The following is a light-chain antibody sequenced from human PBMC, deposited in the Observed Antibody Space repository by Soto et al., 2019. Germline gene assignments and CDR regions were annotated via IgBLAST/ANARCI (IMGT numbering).Light chain of an antibody. J-gene: IGLJ2*01. CDR3: CSYAGHTNVL. CDR2: EVV. CDR1: INDVGGYNY. Sequence: QSALTQPPSASGSPGQSVTISCTGTINDVGGYNYVSWYQHYPGEAPKLMIYEVVKRHSGVPDRFSGSKSGNTASLTVSGLQAEDEADYYCCSYAGHTNVLFGGGTKLTVL. V-gene: IGLV2-8*01.